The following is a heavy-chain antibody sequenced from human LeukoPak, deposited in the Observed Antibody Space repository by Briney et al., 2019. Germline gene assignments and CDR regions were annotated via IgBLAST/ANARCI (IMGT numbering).Heavy chain of an antibody. Sequence: ASVKVSCKASGYTFITYGITWVRQAPGQGLEWMGWITPYNGDTNYAQNLQDRVTMTTDTSTSTAYMELRRLRSDDTAVYFCARVTGVSYNYFDSWGQGTLVTVSS. V-gene: IGHV1-18*01. D-gene: IGHD1-26*01. J-gene: IGHJ4*02. CDR1: GYTFITYG. CDR2: ITPYNGDT. CDR3: ARVTGVSYNYFDS.